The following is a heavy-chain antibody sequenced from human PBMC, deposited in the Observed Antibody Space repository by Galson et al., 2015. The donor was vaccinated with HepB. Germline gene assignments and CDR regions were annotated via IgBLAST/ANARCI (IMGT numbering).Heavy chain of an antibody. CDR2: ISYDGSNK. D-gene: IGHD1-26*01. CDR1: GFTFSSYG. V-gene: IGHV3-30*18. CDR3: AKAPPIVEMTEDV. J-gene: IGHJ6*04. Sequence: SLRLSCAASGFTFSSYGMHWVRQAPGKGLEWVAVISYDGSNKYYADSVKGRFTISRDNSKNTLYLQMNSLRAEDTAVYYCAKAPPIVEMTEDVWGKGTTVTVSS.